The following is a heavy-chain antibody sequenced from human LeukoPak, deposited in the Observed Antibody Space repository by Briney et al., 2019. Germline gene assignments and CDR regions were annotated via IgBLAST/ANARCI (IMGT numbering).Heavy chain of an antibody. Sequence: GGSLRLSCAASGFTVSSNFMSWVRQAPGKGLEWVAIAQYDGSNKYYADSVKGRFTISRDISKNTVYLQMNSLRAEDTAVYYCARTYGDYVYILGYWGQGTLVTVSS. CDR1: GFTVSSNF. CDR3: ARTYGDYVYILGY. CDR2: AQYDGSNK. D-gene: IGHD4-17*01. V-gene: IGHV3-33*08. J-gene: IGHJ4*02.